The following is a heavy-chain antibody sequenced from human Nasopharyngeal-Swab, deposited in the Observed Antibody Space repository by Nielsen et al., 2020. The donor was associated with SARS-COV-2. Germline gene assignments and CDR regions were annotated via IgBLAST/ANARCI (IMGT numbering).Heavy chain of an antibody. Sequence: VRQAPGKGLEWVSSISSSSYIYYADSVKGRFTISRDNAKNSLYLQMNSLRAEDTAVYYCARHRFGIAVADSDYWGQGTLVTV. CDR2: ISSSSYI. J-gene: IGHJ4*02. D-gene: IGHD6-19*01. V-gene: IGHV3-69-1*01. CDR3: ARHRFGIAVADSDY.